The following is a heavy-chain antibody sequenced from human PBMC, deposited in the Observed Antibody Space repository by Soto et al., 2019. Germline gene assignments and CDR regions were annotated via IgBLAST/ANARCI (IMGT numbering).Heavy chain of an antibody. Sequence: QVTLKESGPVLVKPTETLTLTCTVSGFSLSNARMGVSWIRQPPGKALEWLAHIFSNDEKSYSTSLKSRLTISKDTSKSQVVLIMTIMDPVDTATYYCARINGRPDYYYGMDVWGQGTTVTVSS. J-gene: IGHJ6*02. CDR2: IFSNDEK. CDR1: GFSLSNARMG. CDR3: ARINGRPDYYYGMDV. V-gene: IGHV2-26*01.